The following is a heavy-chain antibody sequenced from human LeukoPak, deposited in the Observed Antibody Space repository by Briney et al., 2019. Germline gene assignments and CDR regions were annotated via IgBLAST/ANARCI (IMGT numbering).Heavy chain of an antibody. CDR2: IRSKANSYAT. Sequence: GGSLRLSCAASGFTFSGSAMHWVRQAPGKGLEWVGRIRSKANSYATAYAASVKGRFTISRDDSKNTAYLQMNSLKTEDTAVYYCTSVGGSYYDFNYWGQGTLVTVSS. CDR3: TSVGGSYYDFNY. J-gene: IGHJ4*02. V-gene: IGHV3-73*01. CDR1: GFTFSGSA. D-gene: IGHD1-26*01.